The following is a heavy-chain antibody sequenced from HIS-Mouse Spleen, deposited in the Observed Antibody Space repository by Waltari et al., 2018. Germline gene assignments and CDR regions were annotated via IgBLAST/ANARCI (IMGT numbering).Heavy chain of an antibody. J-gene: IGHJ2*01. Sequence: QLQLQESGPGLVKPSETLSLTCTVSGGSISSSSYYWGWIRQPPGKGLERIGSIYYSGSTHTNPPLKSRVTISVDTSKNQFSLKLSSVTAADTAVYYCAREIPYSSSWYDWYFDLWGRGTLVTVSS. CDR2: IYYSGST. D-gene: IGHD6-13*01. CDR3: AREIPYSSSWYDWYFDL. V-gene: IGHV4-39*07. CDR1: GGSISSSSYY.